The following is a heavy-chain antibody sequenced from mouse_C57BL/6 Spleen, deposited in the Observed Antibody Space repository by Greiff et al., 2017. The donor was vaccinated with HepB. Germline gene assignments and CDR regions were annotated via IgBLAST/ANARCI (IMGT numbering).Heavy chain of an antibody. J-gene: IGHJ4*01. Sequence: VQLQQSGAELARPGASVKLSCKASGYTFTSYGISWVKQRTGQGLEWIGEIYPRSGNTYYNEKFKGKATLTADKSSSTAYMELRSLTSEDSAVYFCARAYDYDVDYYAMDYWGQGTSVTVSS. V-gene: IGHV1-81*01. CDR1: GYTFTSYG. CDR2: IYPRSGNT. D-gene: IGHD2-4*01. CDR3: ARAYDYDVDYYAMDY.